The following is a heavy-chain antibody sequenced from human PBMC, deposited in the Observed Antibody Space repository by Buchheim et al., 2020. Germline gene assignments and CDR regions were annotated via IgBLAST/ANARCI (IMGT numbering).Heavy chain of an antibody. D-gene: IGHD3-3*01. V-gene: IGHV4-39*01. J-gene: IGHJ6*03. CDR3: ASFGVLRFLEWLSPDYYMDV. Sequence: QLQLQESGPGLVKPSETLSLTCTVSGGSISSSSYYWGWIRQPPGKGLERIGSIYYSGSTYYNPSLKSRVTISVDTSKNQFSLKLSSVTAADTAVYYCASFGVLRFLEWLSPDYYMDVWGKGTT. CDR2: IYYSGST. CDR1: GGSISSSSYY.